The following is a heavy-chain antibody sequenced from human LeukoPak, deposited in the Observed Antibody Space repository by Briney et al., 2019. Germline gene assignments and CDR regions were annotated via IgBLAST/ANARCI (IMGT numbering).Heavy chain of an antibody. J-gene: IGHJ4*02. CDR2: SYSNRTT. CDR1: GGSISSYY. Sequence: SETLSLTCNVPGGSISSYYWSWLRQPARNELAWSLRSYSNRTTNYNPSPKSLVTMSVDTSKTQFSLKLRSVTAADTAVYYCARGKNSYGYGIDYWGQGTLVTVSS. V-gene: IGHV4-4*07. D-gene: IGHD5-18*01. CDR3: ARGKNSYGYGIDY.